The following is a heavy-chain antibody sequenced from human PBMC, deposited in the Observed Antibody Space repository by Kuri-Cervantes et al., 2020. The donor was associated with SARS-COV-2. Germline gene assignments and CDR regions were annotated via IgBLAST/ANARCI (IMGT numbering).Heavy chain of an antibody. D-gene: IGHD3-10*01. CDR1: GGSISSYY. V-gene: IGHV4-59*12. CDR3: ARVWYYYMDV. CDR2: IYYSGST. Sequence: ESLKISCTVSGGSISSYYWCWIRQPPGKGLEWIGYIYYSGSTNYNPSLKSRVTMSVDTSKNQFSLKLSSVTAADTAVYYCARVWYYYMDVWGKGTTVTVSS. J-gene: IGHJ6*03.